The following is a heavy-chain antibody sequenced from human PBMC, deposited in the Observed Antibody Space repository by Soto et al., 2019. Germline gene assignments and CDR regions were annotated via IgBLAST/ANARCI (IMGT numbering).Heavy chain of an antibody. CDR3: ARGSLQYYYDSSGYYS. Sequence: ASVKVSCKASGYTFTSYDINWVRQATGQGLEWMGWMNPNSGNTGYAQKFQGRVTMTRNTSISTAYMELSSLRSEDTAVYYGARGSLQYYYDSSGYYSWGQGTLVTVSS. CDR2: MNPNSGNT. CDR1: GYTFTSYD. J-gene: IGHJ4*02. D-gene: IGHD3-22*01. V-gene: IGHV1-8*01.